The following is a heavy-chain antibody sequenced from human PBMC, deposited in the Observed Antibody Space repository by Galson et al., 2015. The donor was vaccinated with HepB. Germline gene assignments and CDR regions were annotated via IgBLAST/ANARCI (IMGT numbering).Heavy chain of an antibody. D-gene: IGHD2-15*01. Sequence: SLRLSCAASGFTFSSYGMHWVRQAPGKGLEWVAVISYDGSNKYYADSVKGRFTISRDNSKNTLYLQMNSLRAEDMAVYYCAKDPPRVVAATATPDYWGQGTLVTVSS. V-gene: IGHV3-30*18. CDR3: AKDPPRVVAATATPDY. CDR2: ISYDGSNK. CDR1: GFTFSSYG. J-gene: IGHJ4*02.